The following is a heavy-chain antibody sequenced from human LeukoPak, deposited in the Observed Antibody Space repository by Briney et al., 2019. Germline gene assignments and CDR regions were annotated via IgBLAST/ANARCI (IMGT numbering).Heavy chain of an antibody. D-gene: IGHD5-12*01. CDR1: GFTVSSNY. Sequence: EGSLRLSCTASGFTVSSNYMSWVRQAPGKGLEWLSVIYSGGNTYYADSVVGRFTISRDNSKNTVYLQMNSLRAEDTAVYYCAKGGVDPHPIYWGRGTLVTVSS. V-gene: IGHV3-53*01. J-gene: IGHJ4*02. CDR2: IYSGGNT. CDR3: AKGGVDPHPIY.